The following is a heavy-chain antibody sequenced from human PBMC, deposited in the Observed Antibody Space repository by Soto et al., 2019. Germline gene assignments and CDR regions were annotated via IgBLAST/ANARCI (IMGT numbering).Heavy chain of an antibody. CDR2: INAGNGNT. J-gene: IGHJ3*02. D-gene: IGHD3-3*01. V-gene: IGHV1-3*01. Sequence: QVQLVQSGAEVKKPGASVKVSCKASGYTFTSYAMHWVRQAPGQRLEWMGWINAGNGNTKYSQKFQGRVTITRDTSASTAYMELSSLRSEDTAVYYCARACDFWSGYYQGAFDIWGQGTMVTVSS. CDR3: ARACDFWSGYYQGAFDI. CDR1: GYTFTSYA.